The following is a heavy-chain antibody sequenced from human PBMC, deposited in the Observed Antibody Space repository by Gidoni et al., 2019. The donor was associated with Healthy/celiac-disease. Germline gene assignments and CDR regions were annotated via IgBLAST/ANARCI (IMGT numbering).Heavy chain of an antibody. J-gene: IGHJ5*02. CDR3: AKGFSP. CDR2: ISYDGSNK. CDR1: GFTFSSYG. V-gene: IGHV3-30*18. Sequence: QVPLVCSGRGVVLPGRSLRLSCAASGFTFSSYGMHWVRQAPGKGLEWVAVISYDGSNKNYADSLKGRFTISRDNSKNTLYLQMNSLKAEDTAVYDCAKGFSPWGQGTLVTVSS.